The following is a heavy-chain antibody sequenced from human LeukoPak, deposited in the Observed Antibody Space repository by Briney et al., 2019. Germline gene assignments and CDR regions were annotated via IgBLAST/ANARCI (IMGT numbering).Heavy chain of an antibody. CDR2: IKQDGSEK. CDR3: ARLPDDYGDYKYFQH. D-gene: IGHD4-17*01. CDR1: GFTFSSYW. Sequence: GGSLRLSCAASGFTFSSYWMCWVRQAPGKGLEWVANIKQDGSEKYYVDSVKGRFTISRDNVKNSLYLQMSSLRAEDTAVYYCARLPDDYGDYKYFQHWGQGTLVTVSS. V-gene: IGHV3-7*01. J-gene: IGHJ1*01.